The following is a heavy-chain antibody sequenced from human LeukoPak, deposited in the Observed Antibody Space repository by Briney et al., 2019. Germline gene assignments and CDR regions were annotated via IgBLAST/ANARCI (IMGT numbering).Heavy chain of an antibody. CDR1: GLTVSSNY. CDR2: IYSGGNT. Sequence: PGGSLRLSCAASGLTVSSNYMSWVRQAPGKGLEWVSVIYSGGNTDYADSVKGRFTISRDNSRNTVYLQMNSLRAEDTAVNYCARYYYDSSGYAYYFDYWGQGTLVTVSS. CDR3: ARYYYDSSGYAYYFDY. V-gene: IGHV3-53*01. D-gene: IGHD3-22*01. J-gene: IGHJ4*02.